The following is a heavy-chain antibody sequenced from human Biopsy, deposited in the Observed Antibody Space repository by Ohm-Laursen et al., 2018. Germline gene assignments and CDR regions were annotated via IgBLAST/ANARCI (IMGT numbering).Heavy chain of an antibody. J-gene: IGHJ2*01. Sequence: SQTLSLTCSVSGASVKTSGYFWAWIRQRPGKGLKWIGYISYNERTHYNPSLTNRLAISFDTSNNRISLQLRSVSVADTAVYYCVREPKTGTAEAWYFDLWGRGSPVTVPS. CDR3: VREPKTGTAEAWYFDL. D-gene: IGHD3-9*01. CDR1: GASVKTSGYF. CDR2: ISYNERT. V-gene: IGHV4-31*02.